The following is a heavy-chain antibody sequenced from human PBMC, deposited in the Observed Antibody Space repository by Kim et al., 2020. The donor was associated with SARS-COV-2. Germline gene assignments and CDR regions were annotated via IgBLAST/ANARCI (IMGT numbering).Heavy chain of an antibody. V-gene: IGHV1-69*04. Sequence: SVKVSCKASGGTFSSYAISWVRQAPGQGLEWMGRIIPILGIANYAQKFQGRVTITADKSTSTAYMELSSLRSEDTAVYYCASPPPISYDILTGYPRWGDAFDIWGQGTMVTVSS. J-gene: IGHJ3*02. CDR3: ASPPPISYDILTGYPRWGDAFDI. D-gene: IGHD3-9*01. CDR1: GGTFSSYA. CDR2: IIPILGIA.